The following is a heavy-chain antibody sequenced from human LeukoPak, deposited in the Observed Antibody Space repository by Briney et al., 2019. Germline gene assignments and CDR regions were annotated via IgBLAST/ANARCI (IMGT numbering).Heavy chain of an antibody. V-gene: IGHV3-23*01. CDR3: AKDPAAITIFGVARDV. CDR2: ISGSGGTT. D-gene: IGHD3-3*01. Sequence: GGSLRLSCAASGFTFSSYAMSWVRQAPGKGLEWVSAISGSGGTTYYADSVKGRFTISRDNSKNALYLQMNSLRAEDTAVYYCAKDPAAITIFGVARDVWGQGTTVTVSS. CDR1: GFTFSSYA. J-gene: IGHJ6*02.